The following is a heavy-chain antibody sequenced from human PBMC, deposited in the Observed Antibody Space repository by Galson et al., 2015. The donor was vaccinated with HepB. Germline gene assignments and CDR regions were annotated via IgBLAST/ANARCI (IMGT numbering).Heavy chain of an antibody. Sequence: SLRLSCAASGFTFSSYSMNWARQAPGKGLEWVSYISSSSSTIYYADSAKGRFTISRDNAKNSLYLQVNSLRAEDTAVYYCAGLYTNGFDYWGQGTLVTVSS. J-gene: IGHJ4*02. V-gene: IGHV3-48*01. CDR2: ISSSSSTI. CDR1: GFTFSSYS. CDR3: AGLYTNGFDY. D-gene: IGHD2-8*01.